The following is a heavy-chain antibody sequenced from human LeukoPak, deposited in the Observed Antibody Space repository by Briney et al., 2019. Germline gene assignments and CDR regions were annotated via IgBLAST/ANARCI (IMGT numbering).Heavy chain of an antibody. CDR1: GGSISSSSYY. CDR3: VLYYYDSSGYYGEAYYFDY. V-gene: IGHV4-39*01. J-gene: IGHJ4*02. Sequence: PSETLSLTCTVSGGSISSSSYYWGWIRQPPGKGLEWIGSIYYSGSTYYNPSLKSRVTISVDTSKNQFSLKLSSVTAADTAVYYCVLYYYDSSGYYGEAYYFDYWGQGTLATVSS. CDR2: IYYSGST. D-gene: IGHD3-22*01.